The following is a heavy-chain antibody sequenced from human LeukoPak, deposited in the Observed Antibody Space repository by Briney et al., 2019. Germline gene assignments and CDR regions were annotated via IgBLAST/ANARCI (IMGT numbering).Heavy chain of an antibody. Sequence: SVKVSSKASGGTFSNYAISWVRQAPGQGLEWMGRIIPIFGTANYAQKFQGRVTITTDESTSTAYMELSSLRSEDTAVYYCARGAAWAAAGTNWGQGTLVTVSS. CDR3: ARGAAWAAAGTN. D-gene: IGHD6-13*01. CDR1: GGTFSNYA. J-gene: IGHJ4*02. V-gene: IGHV1-69*05. CDR2: IIPIFGTA.